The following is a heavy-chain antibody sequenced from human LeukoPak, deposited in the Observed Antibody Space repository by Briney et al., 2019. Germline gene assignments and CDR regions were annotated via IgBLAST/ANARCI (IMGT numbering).Heavy chain of an antibody. CDR2: IKQDGSEK. CDR1: GFTFSDYY. J-gene: IGHJ5*02. CDR3: ARDHTHSSGWPENWFDP. D-gene: IGHD6-19*01. V-gene: IGHV3-7*01. Sequence: PGGSLRLSCAASGFTFSDYYMSWIRQAPGKGLEWVANIKQDGSEKYYVDSVKGRFTISRDNAKNSLYLQMNSLRAEDTAVYYCARDHTHSSGWPENWFDPWGQGTLVTVSS.